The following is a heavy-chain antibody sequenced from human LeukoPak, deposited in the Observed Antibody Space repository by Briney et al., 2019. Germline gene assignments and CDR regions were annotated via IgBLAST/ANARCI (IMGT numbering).Heavy chain of an antibody. Sequence: GGSLRLSCAASGFTFSNAWMSWVRQAPGKGLEWVGRIKSKTDGGTTDYAAPVKGRFTISRDDSKNTLYLQMNSLKTEDTAVYYCTTEGIVVVNAFDIWGQGTMVTVSS. V-gene: IGHV3-15*01. J-gene: IGHJ3*02. CDR3: TTEGIVVVNAFDI. CDR2: IKSKTDGGTT. CDR1: GFTFSNAW. D-gene: IGHD2-21*01.